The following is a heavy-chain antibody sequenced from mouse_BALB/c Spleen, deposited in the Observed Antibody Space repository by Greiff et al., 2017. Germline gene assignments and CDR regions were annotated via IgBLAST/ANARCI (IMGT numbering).Heavy chain of an antibody. Sequence: VKVVESGAELVRPGTSVKISCKASGYTFTNYWLGWVKQRPGHGLEWIGDIYPGGGYTNYNEKFKGKATLTADTSSSTAYMQLSSLTSEDSAVYFCAREVYGNYSWFAYWGQGTLVTVSA. D-gene: IGHD2-1*01. J-gene: IGHJ3*01. V-gene: IGHV1-63*02. CDR3: AREVYGNYSWFAY. CDR2: IYPGGGYT. CDR1: GYTFTNYW.